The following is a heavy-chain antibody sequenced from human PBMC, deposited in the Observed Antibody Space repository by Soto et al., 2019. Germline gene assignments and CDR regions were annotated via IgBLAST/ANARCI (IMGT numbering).Heavy chain of an antibody. Sequence: VQLQQWGAGLLKPSETLSLTCAVYGGSFSGYYWRWIRQPPGKGLEWIGEINHSGSTNYNPSLKRRVTICVDTSKNQFSLKLSAMTAADTAVYYCARGVPDYYGSGSSGWFDPWCQGTLVTVSS. V-gene: IGHV4-34*01. J-gene: IGHJ5*02. D-gene: IGHD3-10*01. CDR1: GGSFSGYY. CDR3: ARGVPDYYGSGSSGWFDP. CDR2: INHSGST.